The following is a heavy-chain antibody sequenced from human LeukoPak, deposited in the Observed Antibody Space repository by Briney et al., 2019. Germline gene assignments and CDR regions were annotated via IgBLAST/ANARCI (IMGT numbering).Heavy chain of an antibody. V-gene: IGHV4-34*01. CDR1: GGSFSGYY. Sequence: PSETLSLTCAVYGGSFSGYYSSWICHRPGKGRGWIGEITHSGSTNYNPPLKSRVTIAVATPKTKFSLILSAVSAAHTPLSYFAGVAGPPTLFPYNGNSYCQHWGQGTLVSVSS. D-gene: IGHD1-14*01. J-gene: IGHJ1*01. CDR3: AGVAGPPTLFPYNGNSYCQH. CDR2: ITHSGST.